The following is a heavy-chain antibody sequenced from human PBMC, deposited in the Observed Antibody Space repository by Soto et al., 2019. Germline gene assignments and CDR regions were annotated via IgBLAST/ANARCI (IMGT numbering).Heavy chain of an antibody. CDR2: IWYDGSDK. V-gene: IGHV3-33*01. Sequence: GGSLRLSCAASGFTFSSYGMHWVRQAPGKGLEWVAVIWYDGSDKYYADSVKGRFTISRDNSKNTLYLQMNSLRAEDTAVYYCARDSSGWSLVGYYYYYMDVWGKGTTVTVSS. CDR1: GFTFSSYG. CDR3: ARDSSGWSLVGYYYYYMDV. J-gene: IGHJ6*03. D-gene: IGHD6-19*01.